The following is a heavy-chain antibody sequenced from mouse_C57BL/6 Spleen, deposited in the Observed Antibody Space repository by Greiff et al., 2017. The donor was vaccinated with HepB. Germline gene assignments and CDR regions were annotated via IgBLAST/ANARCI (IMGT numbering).Heavy chain of an antibody. V-gene: IGHV1-42*01. Sequence: VQLQQSGPELVKPGASVKISCKASGYSFTGYYMNWVKQSPEKSLEWIGEINPSTGGTTYNQKFKAKATLTVDKSSSTAYMQLKSLTSEDSAVYYCARGFSRTGTAWFAYWGQGTLVTVSA. CDR2: INPSTGGT. CDR3: ARGFSRTGTAWFAY. D-gene: IGHD4-1*01. J-gene: IGHJ3*01. CDR1: GYSFTGYY.